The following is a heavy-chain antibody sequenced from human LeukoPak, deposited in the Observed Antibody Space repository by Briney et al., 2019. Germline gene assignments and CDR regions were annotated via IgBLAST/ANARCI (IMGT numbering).Heavy chain of an antibody. D-gene: IGHD3-16*01. CDR1: GFIFSGYA. Sequence: GGSLRLSCAASGFIFSGYAMSWVRQAPGKGLEWVSSISGSGGHTYYADSVKGRFTISRDNSKNTVYLQVNSLRAEDATVYYCTKVPSWGLLARFDTWGQGSLVTVSS. V-gene: IGHV3-23*01. CDR2: ISGSGGHT. CDR3: TKVPSWGLLARFDT. J-gene: IGHJ5*02.